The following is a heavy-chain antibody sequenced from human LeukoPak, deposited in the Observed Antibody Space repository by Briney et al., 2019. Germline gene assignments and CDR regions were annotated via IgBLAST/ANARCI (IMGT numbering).Heavy chain of an antibody. CDR1: GDSITGDY. V-gene: IGHV4-59*08. D-gene: IGHD3-10*01. CDR3: ARLDCISNTCYNY. J-gene: IGHJ4*02. CDR2: INYGGNS. Sequence: PSETLSLTCTVSGDSITGDYWSRIRQSPGKGLEWIGYINYGGNSDYNPSLNSRVTISVNRSKKQVSLKMRSMTAADTAVYYCARLDCISNTCYNYWAPGALVTVSS.